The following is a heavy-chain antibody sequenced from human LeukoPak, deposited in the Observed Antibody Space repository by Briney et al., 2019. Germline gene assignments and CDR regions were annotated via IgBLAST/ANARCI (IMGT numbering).Heavy chain of an antibody. CDR2: INGNGGGT. CDR3: AKWNRQPLVKGWFDS. CDR1: GFIFNDHA. D-gene: IGHD6-13*01. Sequence: GGSLRLSCAASGFIFNDHAMHWVRQAPGKGLEWVSGINGNGGGTAYADSVKGRFTISRDNAKNSLYLQMSSLRVEDTALYFCAKWNRQPLVKGWFDSWGQGTLVTVSS. V-gene: IGHV3-9*01. J-gene: IGHJ5*01.